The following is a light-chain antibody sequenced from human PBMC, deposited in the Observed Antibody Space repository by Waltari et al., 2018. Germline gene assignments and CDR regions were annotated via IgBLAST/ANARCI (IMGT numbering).Light chain of an antibody. V-gene: IGLV2-14*03. Sequence: QSALTQPASVSGSPGQSITISCTGIGSAIDDSDFVSWYQHQPGKAPRVIIYYVTNRPSGISHRISASKSANAASLNISGLQPEDEGAYYCTSQALDCVVLFGGSTQVTV. CDR3: TSQALDCVVL. CDR1: GSAIDDSDF. CDR2: YVT. J-gene: IGLJ3*02.